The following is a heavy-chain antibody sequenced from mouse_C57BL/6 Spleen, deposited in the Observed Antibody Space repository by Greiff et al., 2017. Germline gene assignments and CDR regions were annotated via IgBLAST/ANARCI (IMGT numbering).Heavy chain of an antibody. CDR2: ISYSGST. D-gene: IGHD3-2*02. CDR1: GYSITSGYD. CDR3: ARASSGPYYFDY. V-gene: IGHV3-1*01. J-gene: IGHJ2*01. Sequence: EVKLVESGPGMVKPSQSLSLTCTVTGYSITSGYDWHWIRHFPGNKLEWMGYISYSGSTNYNPSLKSRISITHDTSKNHFFLKLNSVTTEDTATYYCARASSGPYYFDYWGQGTTLTVSS.